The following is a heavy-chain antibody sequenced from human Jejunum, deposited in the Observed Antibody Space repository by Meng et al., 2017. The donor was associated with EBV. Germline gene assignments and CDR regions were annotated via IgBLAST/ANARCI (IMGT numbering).Heavy chain of an antibody. V-gene: IGHV3-74*01. CDR3: AKDRNYYIDY. J-gene: IGHJ4*02. CDR2: INGDGSRT. Sequence: EETLADAWGRLCRPRGSLSLSCAASVFTLSGFWTYWVRQVPGKGLVWISRINGDGSRTTYADSVKDRFTISRDNAKNTLYLQMNSLRAEDTAVYYCAKDRNYYIDYWGQGTLVTVSS. CDR1: VFTLSGFW.